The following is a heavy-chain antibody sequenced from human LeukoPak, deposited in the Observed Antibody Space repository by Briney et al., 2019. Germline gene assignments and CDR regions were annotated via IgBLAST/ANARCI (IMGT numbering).Heavy chain of an antibody. CDR1: GYTFTSYD. Sequence: ASVKVSCKASGYTFTSYDINWVRQATGQGLEWMGWMNPNSGNTGYAQKFQGRVTMTRDASISTVYMELSGLRSEDTAVYYCARVFDSGSQAYFYYMDVWGKGTTVTISS. J-gene: IGHJ6*03. D-gene: IGHD3-10*01. CDR2: MNPNSGNT. CDR3: ARVFDSGSQAYFYYMDV. V-gene: IGHV1-8*01.